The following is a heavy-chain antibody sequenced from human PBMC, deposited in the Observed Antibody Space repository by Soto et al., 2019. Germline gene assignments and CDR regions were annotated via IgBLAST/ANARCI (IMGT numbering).Heavy chain of an antibody. Sequence: GGALRLSCAASGFTFSGFEINWVRQAPGKALEWISYMTSSGRTIYYADSVKGRFTISRDNAKSSLYLQMNSLRAEDTAVYYCARERAYGLDVWGRGTTVTVSS. CDR3: ARERAYGLDV. CDR2: MTSSGRTI. CDR1: GFTFSGFE. V-gene: IGHV3-48*03. J-gene: IGHJ6*02.